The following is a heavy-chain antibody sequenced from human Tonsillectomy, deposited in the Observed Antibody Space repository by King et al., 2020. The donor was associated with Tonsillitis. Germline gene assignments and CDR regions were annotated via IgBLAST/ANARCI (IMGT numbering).Heavy chain of an antibody. CDR2: IDWDDDK. Sequence: VTLKESGPALVKPTQTLTLTCSFSGFSLKTSEMRVSWIRQPPGKALEWLARIDWDDDKFYSTSLKTRLTISKDTSKNQVVLTMTNMDPVNTATYYCARGSSGGGLDFWGQGTLVTDSS. CDR1: GFSLKTSEMR. J-gene: IGHJ4*02. V-gene: IGHV2-70*04. CDR3: ARGSSGGGLDF. D-gene: IGHD6-19*01.